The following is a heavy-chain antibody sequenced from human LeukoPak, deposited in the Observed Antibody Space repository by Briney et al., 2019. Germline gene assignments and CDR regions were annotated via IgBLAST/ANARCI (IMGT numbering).Heavy chain of an antibody. CDR2: IWHDGSRT. Sequence: GRSLRLSCAPSGLTFDKYCIHWVRHAPGKGLEWVAVIWHDGSRTHYADSLKGRFTISRDNSKDTAFLQMNSLTVEDTATYYCAGAISKGAGIDCWGQGTLVTVSS. J-gene: IGHJ4*02. CDR3: AGAISKGAGIDC. V-gene: IGHV3-33*03. D-gene: IGHD1-26*01. CDR1: GLTFDKYC.